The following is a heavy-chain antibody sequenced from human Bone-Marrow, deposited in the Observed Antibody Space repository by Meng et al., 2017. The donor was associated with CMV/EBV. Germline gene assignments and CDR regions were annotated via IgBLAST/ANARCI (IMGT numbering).Heavy chain of an antibody. CDR3: AAGGYYYFDY. D-gene: IGHD3-22*01. J-gene: IGHJ4*02. Sequence: ESLKISCAASGFTFSSYSMNWVRQAPGKGLEWIGSIYYSGSTYYNPSLKSRVTISVDTSKNQFSLKLSSVTAADTAVYYCAAGGYYYFDYWGQGTLVTVSS. CDR2: IYYSGST. CDR1: GFTFSSYS. V-gene: IGHV4-39*07.